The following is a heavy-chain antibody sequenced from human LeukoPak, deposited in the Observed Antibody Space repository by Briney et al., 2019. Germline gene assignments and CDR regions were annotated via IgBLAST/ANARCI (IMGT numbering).Heavy chain of an antibody. Sequence: ETLSLTCTVPGGSISSGGYCWSWIRQAPGKGLEWVSAISGDGDSTYYADSVKRRFTISRDHIKNTVFLQMHSLRVDDTAVYYCAKDSRFSKYVNYYYGMDVWGQGTTVTVSS. CDR2: ISGDGDST. CDR3: AKDSRFSKYVNYYYGMDV. CDR1: GGSISSGGYC. D-gene: IGHD6-13*01. V-gene: IGHV3-23*01. J-gene: IGHJ6*02.